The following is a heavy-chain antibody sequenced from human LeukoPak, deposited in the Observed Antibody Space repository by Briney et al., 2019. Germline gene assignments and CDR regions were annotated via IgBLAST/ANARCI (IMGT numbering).Heavy chain of an antibody. CDR2: ISAYNGNT. CDR1: GYTFTSYG. V-gene: IGHV1-18*01. D-gene: IGHD3-3*01. Sequence: ASVKVSCKASGYTFTSYGISWVRQAPGQGLEWMGWISAYNGNTNYAQKLQGRVTMTTDTSTSTAYMELRSLRSDDTAVYYCARVDPVDYDFWSGYYYYYGMDVWGQGTTVTVSS. J-gene: IGHJ6*02. CDR3: ARVDPVDYDFWSGYYYYYGMDV.